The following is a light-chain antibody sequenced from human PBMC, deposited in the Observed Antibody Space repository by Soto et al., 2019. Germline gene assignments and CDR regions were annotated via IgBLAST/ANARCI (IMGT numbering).Light chain of an antibody. CDR2: EDS. Sequence: HSVLTQPSSVSGSPGQSITVSCTGSRNDVGNYNLVSWYQQSPGKAPKLLIYEDSKRPSGVSNRFSGSKSGDTASLTISGLQTEDEADYYCCSYTGATTAYVFGTGTKVTVL. V-gene: IGLV2-23*01. CDR1: RNDVGNYNL. J-gene: IGLJ1*01. CDR3: CSYTGATTAYV.